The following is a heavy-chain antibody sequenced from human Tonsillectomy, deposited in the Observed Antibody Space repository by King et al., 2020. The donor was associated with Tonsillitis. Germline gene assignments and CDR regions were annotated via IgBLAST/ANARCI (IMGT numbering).Heavy chain of an antibody. V-gene: IGHV3-74*01. CDR1: GFTFSSYW. J-gene: IGHJ4*02. CDR2: INSDGSST. D-gene: IGHD1-26*01. Sequence: VQLVESGGGLVQPGGSLRLSCAASGFTFSSYWMHWVRQAPGKGLVWVSRINSDGSSTSYADSVKGRFTISRDNAKNTLYLQMNSLRAEETAVYYCASGRTLVGATTDPFDYWGQGTLVTVSS. CDR3: ASGRTLVGATTDPFDY.